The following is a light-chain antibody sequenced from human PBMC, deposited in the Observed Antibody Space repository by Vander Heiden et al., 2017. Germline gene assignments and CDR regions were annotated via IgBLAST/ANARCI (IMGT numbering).Light chain of an antibody. Sequence: EIVMTQSPATLSVSPGERATLSCRASQSVSSNLAWYQQKPGQAPRLLIYGASTRATGIPARFSGSGYGTEFTLTISSRQSEDFAVYYCQQYKNWPLWTFGQRTKVEIK. CDR3: QQYKNWPLWT. CDR1: QSVSSN. CDR2: GAS. J-gene: IGKJ1*01. V-gene: IGKV3-15*01.